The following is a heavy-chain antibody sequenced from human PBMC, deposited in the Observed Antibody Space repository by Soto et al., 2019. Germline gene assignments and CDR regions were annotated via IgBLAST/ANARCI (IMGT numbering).Heavy chain of an antibody. CDR3: AKGKAVVPAAEPGGYYYYGMDV. D-gene: IGHD2-2*01. CDR2: ISGSGGST. Sequence: PGGSLRLSCAASGFTFSSYAMSWVRQAPGKGLEWVSAISGSGGSTYYADSVKGRFTISRDNSKNTLYLQMNSLRAEDTAVYYCAKGKAVVPAAEPGGYYYYGMDVWGQGTTVTVSS. J-gene: IGHJ6*02. CDR1: GFTFSSYA. V-gene: IGHV3-23*01.